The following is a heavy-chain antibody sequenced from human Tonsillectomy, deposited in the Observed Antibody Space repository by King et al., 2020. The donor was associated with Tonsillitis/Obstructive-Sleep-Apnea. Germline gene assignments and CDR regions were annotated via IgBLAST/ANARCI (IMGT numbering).Heavy chain of an antibody. CDR2: IYYSGTT. Sequence: LQLQESGPGLVKPSETLSLTCTVSGGSISSISYYWVWIRQPPGKGLEWIGSIYYSGTTYYNPSLKSRVTISVDTYRNQFSLSLNSVTAVDTAVYYCASDPGADYWGQGTLVTVSS. J-gene: IGHJ4*02. CDR1: GGSISSISYY. V-gene: IGHV4-39*01. CDR3: ASDPGADY.